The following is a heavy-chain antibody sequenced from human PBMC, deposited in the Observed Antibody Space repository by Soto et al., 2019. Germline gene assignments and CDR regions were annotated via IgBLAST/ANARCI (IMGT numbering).Heavy chain of an antibody. CDR1: GTSIGTNNW. V-gene: IGHV4-4*02. CDR2: VYHSGTT. CDR3: AFPGDGEFAY. D-gene: IGHD3-3*01. Sequence: QVQLQESGPGLVEPSGTLSLTCAVSGTSIGTNNWWSWVRQPPGKGLEWIGEVYHSGTTNCNPSLKSRVNISIDNSKNECSLRLTSMTAADTAVYYCAFPGDGEFAYWSQGTPVSVSS. J-gene: IGHJ4*02.